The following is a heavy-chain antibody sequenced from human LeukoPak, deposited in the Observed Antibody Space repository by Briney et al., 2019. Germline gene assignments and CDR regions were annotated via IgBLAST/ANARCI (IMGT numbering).Heavy chain of an antibody. J-gene: IGHJ4*02. CDR1: GFTFDDYA. D-gene: IGHD2-15*01. CDR2: ISWDSGNI. Sequence: QPGRSLRLSCVASGFTFDDYAMHWVRQAPGKGLEWVSGISWDSGNIGYVDSVKGRFTISRDNAKNSLYLQMNSLRAEDTAVYYCAKKSGGSARDFDYWGQGTLVTVSS. V-gene: IGHV3-9*01. CDR3: AKKSGGSARDFDY.